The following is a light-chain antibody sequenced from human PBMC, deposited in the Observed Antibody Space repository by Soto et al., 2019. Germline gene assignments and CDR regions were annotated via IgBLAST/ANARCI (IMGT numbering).Light chain of an antibody. CDR1: QSISSSY. CDR3: QQYGSSRFT. CDR2: GAS. J-gene: IGKJ3*01. Sequence: EIVLTQSPGTLSLSPGERATLSCRASQSISSSYLAWYQQKPGQAPRLLVYGASSRATGTPDRFSGSGSGTDVTLTISRREPEDFAVYDCQQYGSSRFTFGPGTKVDIK. V-gene: IGKV3-20*01.